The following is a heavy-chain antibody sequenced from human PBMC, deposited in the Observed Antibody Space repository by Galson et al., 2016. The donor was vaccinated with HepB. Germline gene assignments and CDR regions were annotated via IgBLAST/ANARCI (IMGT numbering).Heavy chain of an antibody. V-gene: IGHV3-7*03. Sequence: SLRLSCAAPGFTFSNYWMSWVRQAPGKGLEWVANIKQDGNEKYYVDSVKGRFTISRDNAKNSMCLQMNSLRAEDTAVYYCARKGGIYSPWGYWGQGTLVTVSS. CDR1: GFTFSNYW. D-gene: IGHD3-10*01. CDR3: ARKGGIYSPWGY. J-gene: IGHJ4*02. CDR2: IKQDGNEK.